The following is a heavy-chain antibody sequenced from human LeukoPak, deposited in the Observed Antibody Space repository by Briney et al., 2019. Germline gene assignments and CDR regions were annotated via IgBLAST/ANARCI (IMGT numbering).Heavy chain of an antibody. V-gene: IGHV3-7*01. CDR1: GFTFSNYW. J-gene: IGHJ4*02. D-gene: IGHD4-11*01. CDR2: IKQDGSEK. Sequence: PGGSLRLSCVASGFTFSNYWMSWVRQAPGKGLEWVANIKQDGSEKYYVDSVKGRFTISRDNAKNSLYLQMNSLRAEDTAEYYCARDWGMTTVMNFDYWGQGTLVTVSS. CDR3: ARDWGMTTVMNFDY.